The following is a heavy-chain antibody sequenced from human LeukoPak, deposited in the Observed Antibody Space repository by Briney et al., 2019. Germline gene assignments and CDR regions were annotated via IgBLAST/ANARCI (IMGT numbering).Heavy chain of an antibody. Sequence: ASVKVSCKASGYTFTGYGISWVRQAPGQGLEWMGWISAYNGNTNYAQKLQGRVTMTTDTSTSTAYMELRSLRSDDTAVYYCARGFWAGDILTGYYWMPPAPFDPWGQGTLVTVSS. J-gene: IGHJ5*02. V-gene: IGHV1-18*04. CDR1: GYTFTGYG. CDR2: ISAYNGNT. CDR3: ARGFWAGDILTGYYWMPPAPFDP. D-gene: IGHD3-9*01.